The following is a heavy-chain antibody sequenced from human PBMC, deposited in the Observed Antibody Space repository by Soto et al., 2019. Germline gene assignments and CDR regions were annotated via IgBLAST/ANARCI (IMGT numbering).Heavy chain of an antibody. CDR3: ARGGSLYWYFDL. J-gene: IGHJ2*01. V-gene: IGHV1-3*01. Sequence: QVQLVQSGAEVKKPGASVKVSCKASGYTFTSYAMHWVRQAPGQRLEWMGWINAGNGNTKYSQKFQGXVSXXRXPSASTAYMELSSLRSEDTAVYYCARGGSLYWYFDLWGRGTLVTVSS. D-gene: IGHD1-26*01. CDR2: INAGNGNT. CDR1: GYTFTSYA.